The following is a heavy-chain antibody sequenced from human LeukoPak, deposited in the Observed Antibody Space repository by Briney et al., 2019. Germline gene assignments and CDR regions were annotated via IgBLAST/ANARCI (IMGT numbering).Heavy chain of an antibody. J-gene: IGHJ6*03. CDR2: IYTSGST. D-gene: IGHD3-22*01. Sequence: SETLSLTCTVSGGSISSGRYYWSWIRQPAGKGLEWIGRIYTSGSTNYNPSLKSRVTISVDTSKNQFSLKLSSVTAADTAVYYCAREDGGYYDSSGYYPVYYYYYYMDVWGKGTTVTVSS. V-gene: IGHV4-61*02. CDR3: AREDGGYYDSSGYYPVYYYYYYMDV. CDR1: GGSISSGRYY.